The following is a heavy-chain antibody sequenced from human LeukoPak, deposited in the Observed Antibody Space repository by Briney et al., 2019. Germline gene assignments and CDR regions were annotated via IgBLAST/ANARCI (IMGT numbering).Heavy chain of an antibody. J-gene: IGHJ4*02. D-gene: IGHD1-20*01. CDR2: ISSSGSTV. Sequence: GGSLRLSCAASGFTFSDYYMSWIRQAPGKGLEWVSYISSSGSTVYYADSVKGRFTISRDNAKNSLYLQMNSLRTEDTAVYYCARRRYNWNAIDYWGQGTLVTVSS. V-gene: IGHV3-11*01. CDR3: ARRRYNWNAIDY. CDR1: GFTFSDYY.